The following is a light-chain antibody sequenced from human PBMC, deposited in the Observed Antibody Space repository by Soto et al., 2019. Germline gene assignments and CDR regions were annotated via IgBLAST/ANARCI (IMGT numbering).Light chain of an antibody. CDR3: QQYGSSPRT. Sequence: EIVMTQSPATLSVSPGESATFSCRASQSVSSNLAWYQQKPGQAPRLLMYGASTRATGIPSRFSGSGSGTDFTLTISRLEPEDFAVYYCQQYGSSPRTFGQGTKVDI. J-gene: IGKJ1*01. CDR2: GAS. CDR1: QSVSSN. V-gene: IGKV3-20*01.